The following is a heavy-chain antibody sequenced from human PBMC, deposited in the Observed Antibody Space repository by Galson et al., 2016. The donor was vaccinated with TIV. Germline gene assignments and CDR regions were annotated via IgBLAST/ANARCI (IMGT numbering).Heavy chain of an antibody. Sequence: QSGAEVKKPGESLKISCKASGGTFSNFVISWVRQAPGQGLEWMGSINPIFGTANYAQKFQGRVTITADTSTSTIYMEPSSLRSEDTAVYYCARGRGYYFGAGSPYFDSWGQGRLVTVSS. CDR2: INPIFGTA. CDR3: ARGRGYYFGAGSPYFDS. J-gene: IGHJ4*02. CDR1: GGTFSNFV. D-gene: IGHD3-10*01. V-gene: IGHV1-69*06.